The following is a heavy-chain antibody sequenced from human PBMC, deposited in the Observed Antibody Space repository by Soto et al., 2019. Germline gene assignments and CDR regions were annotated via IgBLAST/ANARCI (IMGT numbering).Heavy chain of an antibody. D-gene: IGHD2-15*01. V-gene: IGHV4-39*01. CDR3: ARDPPVVKLHAFDI. CDR2: IYYSGST. J-gene: IGHJ3*02. CDR1: GGSISSSSYY. Sequence: TSETLSLTCTVSGGSISSSSYYWGWIRQPPGKGLEWIGSIYYSGSTYYNPSLKSRVTISVDTSKNQFSLKLSSVTAADTAVYYCARDPPVVKLHAFDIWGQGTMVTVSS.